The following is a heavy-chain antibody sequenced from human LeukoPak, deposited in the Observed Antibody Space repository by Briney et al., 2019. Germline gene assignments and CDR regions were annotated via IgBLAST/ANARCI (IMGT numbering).Heavy chain of an antibody. CDR2: IWYDGSNK. J-gene: IGHJ4*02. Sequence: GRSLRLSCAASGFTFSSYGMHWVRQAPGKGLEWVAVIWYDGSNKYYADSVKGRFTISRDNSKNTLYLQMNSLRAEDTAVYYCAREGNSGYDHEDYFDYWAREPWSPSPQ. D-gene: IGHD5-12*01. CDR1: GFTFSSYG. V-gene: IGHV3-33*01. CDR3: AREGNSGYDHEDYFDY.